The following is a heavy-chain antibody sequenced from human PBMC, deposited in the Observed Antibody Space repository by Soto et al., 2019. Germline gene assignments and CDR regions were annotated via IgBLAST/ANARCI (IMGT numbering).Heavy chain of an antibody. D-gene: IGHD3-22*01. Sequence: GASVKVSCKASGYTFTSYGISWVRQAPGQGLEWMGWISAYNGNTNYAQKLQGRVTMTTDTSMSTAYMELRSLRSDDTAVYYCAREQTYYYDSSSAFDIWGQGTMVTVSS. V-gene: IGHV1-18*01. J-gene: IGHJ3*02. CDR2: ISAYNGNT. CDR3: AREQTYYYDSSSAFDI. CDR1: GYTFTSYG.